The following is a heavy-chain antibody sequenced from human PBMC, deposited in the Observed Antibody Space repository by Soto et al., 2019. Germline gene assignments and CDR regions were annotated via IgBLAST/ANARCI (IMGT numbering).Heavy chain of an antibody. CDR1: GYAFRNYG. J-gene: IGHJ4*02. CDR2: INNYDGHI. Sequence: QVQLVQSGAEVKKPGASVKVSCKASGYAFRNYGISWMRQAPGQGLEWMGWINNYDGHINLSQKFRGRITVTADTSTTTVYMELENLTSDDTAVYYCARDSAFSIDHWGQGTLVIVSS. D-gene: IGHD1-26*01. V-gene: IGHV1-18*01. CDR3: ARDSAFSIDH.